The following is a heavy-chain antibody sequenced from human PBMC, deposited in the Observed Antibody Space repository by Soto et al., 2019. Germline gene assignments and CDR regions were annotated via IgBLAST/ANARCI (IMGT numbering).Heavy chain of an antibody. Sequence: EVQLVESGGGLVPPGGSLRLSCAASGFTFRNYWMIWVRQAPGKGLEWVANINEDGSKQYYMDSVKGRFTVSRDNAKNSFFLQMNSLRAEDTAVYYCARDPDIVMSSMSYDAFDLWGQGTKVTVSS. V-gene: IGHV3-7*01. CDR3: ARDPDIVMSSMSYDAFDL. J-gene: IGHJ3*01. D-gene: IGHD2-15*01. CDR1: GFTFRNYW. CDR2: INEDGSKQ.